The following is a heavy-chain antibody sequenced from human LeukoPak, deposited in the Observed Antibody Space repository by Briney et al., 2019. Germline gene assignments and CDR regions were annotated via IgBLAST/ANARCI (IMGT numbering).Heavy chain of an antibody. CDR2: ILHDGSNE. V-gene: IGHV3-30*14. CDR1: GFTFSSYA. CDR3: ARDSSGPAF. D-gene: IGHD6-19*01. Sequence: GGSLRLSCAASGFTFSSYAMHWVRQAPGKGLEWVAFILHDGSNEYYADSVKGRFTISRDNSKNTLYLQMNSLRAEDTAVYYCARDSSGPAFWGQGTLVTVSS. J-gene: IGHJ4*02.